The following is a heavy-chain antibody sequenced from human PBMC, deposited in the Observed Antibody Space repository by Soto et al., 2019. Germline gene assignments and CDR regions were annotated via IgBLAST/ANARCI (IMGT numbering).Heavy chain of an antibody. CDR2: IYHSGST. V-gene: IGHV4-30-2*01. CDR3: ARLSMIVERAFDP. J-gene: IGHJ5*02. Sequence: KTSETLSLTCAVSGGSISSGGYSWSWIRQPPGKGLEWIGYIYHSGSTYYNPSLKSRGSISVDRSKNQFSLKLSSVTAADTAVYYCARLSMIVERAFDPWGQGTLVTVSS. D-gene: IGHD3-22*01. CDR1: GGSISSGGYS.